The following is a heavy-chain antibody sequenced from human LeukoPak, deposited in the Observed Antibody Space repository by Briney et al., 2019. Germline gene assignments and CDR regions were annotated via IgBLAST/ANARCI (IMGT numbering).Heavy chain of an antibody. D-gene: IGHD3-10*01. CDR2: VRGDGGTT. CDR3: ARATYGSGSYIWFDP. V-gene: IGHV3-74*01. J-gene: IGHJ5*02. CDR1: GFTFSSYW. Sequence: PGGSLRLSCAASGFTFSSYWMHWVRQAPGKGVDWVARVRGDGGTTSYADSVKGRFTISRDNAKNSLYLQMNSLRAEDTAVYYCARATYGSGSYIWFDPWGQGTLVTVSS.